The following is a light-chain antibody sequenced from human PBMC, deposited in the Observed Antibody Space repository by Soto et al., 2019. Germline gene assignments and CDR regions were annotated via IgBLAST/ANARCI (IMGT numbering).Light chain of an antibody. V-gene: IGLV2-8*01. CDR1: SSDVGGYNY. Sequence: QSALTQPPSASGSPGQSVTISCTGTSSDVGGYNYVSWYQQHPGKAPKLMIYEVSKRPSGVPDRFPGSKSGNTASLTVSGLQAEDEADYYCSSYAGSNNVVFGGRTKLTVL. CDR2: EVS. J-gene: IGLJ2*01. CDR3: SSYAGSNNVV.